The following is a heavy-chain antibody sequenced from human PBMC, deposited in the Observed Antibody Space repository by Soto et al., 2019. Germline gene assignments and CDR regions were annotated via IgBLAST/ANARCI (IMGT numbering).Heavy chain of an antibody. CDR2: IIPIFGIA. J-gene: IGHJ6*02. Sequence: QVQLVQSGAEVKKPGSSVKVSCKASGGTFSRYSITWVRQAPGHGLEWIGRIIPIFGIASYAQKFQGRVTITADESPSTAYMGLSSLRSDGTAVYYCAREDRDRETGLVPAAIDGMDVWGQGTTVTVSS. CDR1: GGTFSRYS. V-gene: IGHV1-69*08. CDR3: AREDRDRETGLVPAAIDGMDV. D-gene: IGHD2-2*01.